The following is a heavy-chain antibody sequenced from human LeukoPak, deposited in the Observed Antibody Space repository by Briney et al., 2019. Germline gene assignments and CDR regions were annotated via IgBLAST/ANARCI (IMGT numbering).Heavy chain of an antibody. CDR1: GYTFTGYY. V-gene: IGHV1-2*02. CDR3: AREDWNYGQFDY. CDR2: INPNSGGT. Sequence: GASVKVSCKASGYTFTGYYMHWVRQAPGQGLEWMGWINPNSGGTNYAQKFQGRVTMTRDTSISTAYMELSRLRSDETAVYYCAREDWNYGQFDYWGQGTLVTVSS. J-gene: IGHJ4*02. D-gene: IGHD1-7*01.